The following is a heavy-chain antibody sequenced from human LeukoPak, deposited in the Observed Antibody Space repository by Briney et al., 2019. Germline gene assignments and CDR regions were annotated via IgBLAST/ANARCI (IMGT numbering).Heavy chain of an antibody. J-gene: IGHJ4*02. D-gene: IGHD3-9*01. V-gene: IGHV4-34*01. CDR1: GGSFSGYY. CDR2: INHSGST. Sequence: SETLSLTCAVYGGSFSGYYWSWLRQPPGKGLEWIGEINHSGSTNYNPSLKSRVTISVDTSKNQFSLKLSSVTAADTAVYYCARQADYDILTGFDYWGQGTLVTVSS. CDR3: ARQADYDILTGFDY.